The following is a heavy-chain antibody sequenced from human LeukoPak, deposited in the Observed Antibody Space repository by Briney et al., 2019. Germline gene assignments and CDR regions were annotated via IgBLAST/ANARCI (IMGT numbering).Heavy chain of an antibody. D-gene: IGHD2-2*01. V-gene: IGHV4-39*06. Sequence: SETLTLTCTVSGASIRSSRYYWGWIRQPPGKGLEWIGSIYYSGSTYYNPSLKSRVTISIDMSKNQFPLRLSSVTAADTAVYYCARDPSSISSDDFWGQGTLVTVSS. J-gene: IGHJ4*02. CDR1: GASIRSSRYY. CDR3: ARDPSSISSDDF. CDR2: IYYSGST.